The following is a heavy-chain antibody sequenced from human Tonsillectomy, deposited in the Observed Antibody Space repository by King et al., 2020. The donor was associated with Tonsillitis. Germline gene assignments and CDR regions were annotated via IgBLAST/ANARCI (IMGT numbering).Heavy chain of an antibody. V-gene: IGHV1-46*03. CDR2: INPSGGSK. CDR1: GYTFTSYY. J-gene: IGHJ5*01. CDR3: ARGSTESWFDS. Sequence: QLVQSGVEVKKPGASVKVSCKASGYTFTSYYMHWVRQAPGQGPEWMGIINPSGGSKYYAQRFQGRVTITRDTSTSTVYMELSSLRSEDTAVYYCARGSTESWFDSWGQGTLVTVPS.